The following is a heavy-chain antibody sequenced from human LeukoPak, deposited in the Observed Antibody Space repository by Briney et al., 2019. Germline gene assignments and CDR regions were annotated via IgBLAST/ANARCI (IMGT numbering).Heavy chain of an antibody. CDR2: INDDVT. Sequence: GGSLRLSCTASGFSFSSYSRSWVRQPPGKGLEWISAINDDVTYYRNSLTRRFTVSTDNSTKTLSLQLNSLTAEETTAYYCATKHDLWHEEAPCFDPWGQGTLVTVSS. J-gene: IGHJ5*02. CDR3: ATKHDLWHEEAPCFDP. D-gene: IGHD1/OR15-1a*01. CDR1: GFSFSSYS. V-gene: IGHV3-23*01.